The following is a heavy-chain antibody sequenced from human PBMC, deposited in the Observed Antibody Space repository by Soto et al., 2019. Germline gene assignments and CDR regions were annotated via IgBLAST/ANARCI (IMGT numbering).Heavy chain of an antibody. V-gene: IGHV4-31*03. D-gene: IGHD1-26*01. CDR2: IYYSGSS. Sequence: SETLSLTCTVSGGSISSGSYHWSWIRQHQGKGLEWIGNIYYSGSSYYNPSLKSRATISIDTSKDQFSMRLGSVTAADTAIYYCARVEGSSYYFRHDCWGRGTLVTVS. CDR1: GGSISSGSYH. CDR3: ARVEGSSYYFRHDC. J-gene: IGHJ4*02.